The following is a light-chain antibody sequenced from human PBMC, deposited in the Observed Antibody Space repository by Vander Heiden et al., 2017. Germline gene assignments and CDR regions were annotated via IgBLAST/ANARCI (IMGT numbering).Light chain of an antibody. CDR2: SND. Sequence: QSVLTQPSSASGTPGQRVTISCSGSSSNIGSNTVNWYQHLPGAAPKLLILSNDQRPSGVPDRFSGSKSDTSASLAISGLQSEDEADYDCAAWDDSLNGVVFGGGTKLTVL. CDR1: SSNIGSNT. CDR3: AAWDDSLNGVV. V-gene: IGLV1-44*01. J-gene: IGLJ2*01.